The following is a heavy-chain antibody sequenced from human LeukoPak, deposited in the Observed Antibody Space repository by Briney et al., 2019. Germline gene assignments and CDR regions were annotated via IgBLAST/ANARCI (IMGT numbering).Heavy chain of an antibody. D-gene: IGHD1-26*01. CDR2: IYSGGST. CDR3: ARDGGSFQMDY. V-gene: IGHV3-53*01. Sequence: PGGSLRLSCAASGFTVSSNYMSWVRQAPGKGLEWVSVIYSGGSTYYADSVKGRFTISRDNSKNTLYLQMNSLRGEGTAVYYCARDGGSFQMDYCGQGTLVTVSS. J-gene: IGHJ4*02. CDR1: GFTVSSNY.